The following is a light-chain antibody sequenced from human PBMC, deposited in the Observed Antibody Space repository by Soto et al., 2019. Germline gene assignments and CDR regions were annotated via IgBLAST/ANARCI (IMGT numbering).Light chain of an antibody. J-gene: IGKJ1*01. Sequence: EIVLTQSPGTLSLSPGERATLSCRASQSVSSSYLAWYQQKPGQAPRLLIHGASSRATGIPDRFSGSGSGTDFTLTISRQEPEDFAVYYCQQYGSSSAWTFGQGTKVEIK. CDR2: GAS. CDR3: QQYGSSSAWT. V-gene: IGKV3-20*01. CDR1: QSVSSSY.